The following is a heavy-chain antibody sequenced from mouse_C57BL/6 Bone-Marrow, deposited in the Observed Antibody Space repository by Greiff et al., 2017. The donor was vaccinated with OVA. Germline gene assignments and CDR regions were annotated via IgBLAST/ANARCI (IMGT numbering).Heavy chain of an antibody. J-gene: IGHJ3*01. D-gene: IGHD2-4*01. CDR2: ITHSGET. V-gene: IGHV12-3*01. CDR1: GFPITSGYY. Sequence: QVQLQQSGPGLVKPSQSLFLTCSITGFPITSGYYWIWIRQSPGKPLEWMGYITHSGETFYNPSLPSPISITRETSKNQFFLQLNSVTTEDTAMYYCAGDPYDYDGFAYWGQGTLVTVSA. CDR3: AGDPYDYDGFAY.